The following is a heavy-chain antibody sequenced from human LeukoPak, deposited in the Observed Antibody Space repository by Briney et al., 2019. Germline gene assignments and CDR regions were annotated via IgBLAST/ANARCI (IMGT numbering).Heavy chain of an antibody. CDR3: ARDRHSIVIWLSRIYYFDY. V-gene: IGHV1-69*04. J-gene: IGHJ4*02. D-gene: IGHD3-9*01. CDR1: GGTFSSYA. Sequence: ASVKVSCKASGGTFSSYAISWVRQAPGQGLEWMGRIIPILGIANYAQKFQGRVTITADKSTSTAYMELSSLRSEDTAVYYCARDRHSIVIWLSRIYYFDYWGQGTLVTVSS. CDR2: IIPILGIA.